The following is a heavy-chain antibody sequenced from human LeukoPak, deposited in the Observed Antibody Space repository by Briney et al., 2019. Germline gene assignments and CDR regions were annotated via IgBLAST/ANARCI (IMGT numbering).Heavy chain of an antibody. D-gene: IGHD5-18*01. Sequence: ASVKVSFKASGYPFTSHGISWVRPAPGQGLAWMGWVSTYNGNTNYVPKYQGRVTMTTDTSTSTAYMELRSLRSDDTAVYYCARDVDTATDQINDYWGQGTLVTVSS. CDR3: ARDVDTATDQINDY. CDR2: VSTYNGNT. J-gene: IGHJ4*02. CDR1: GYPFTSHG. V-gene: IGHV1-18*04.